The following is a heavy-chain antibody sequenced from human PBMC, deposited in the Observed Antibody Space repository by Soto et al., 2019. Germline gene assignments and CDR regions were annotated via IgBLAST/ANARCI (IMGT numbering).Heavy chain of an antibody. Sequence: ASVKVSCKASGYTFSAYYIHWVRQAPGQGLEWMGWINPNSRGTKYAENFQGRVTLTRDMSISTAYMELSRLRSDDSAVYFCTRDPPNRDYYGMDVWGQGTTVTVSS. J-gene: IGHJ6*02. CDR3: TRDPPNRDYYGMDV. CDR2: INPNSRGT. CDR1: GYTFSAYY. V-gene: IGHV1-2*02.